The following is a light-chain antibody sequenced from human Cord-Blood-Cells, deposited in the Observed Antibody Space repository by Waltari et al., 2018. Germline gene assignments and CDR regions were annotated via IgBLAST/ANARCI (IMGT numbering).Light chain of an antibody. Sequence: DIQMTQSPSSLSASVGDRVTITCRASQSISSYLNWYQQKPGKAPKLRIYAASSLQSGVPSRFSGSGSGTDFTLTISSLQPEDFATYYCQQSYSTPRTYTFGQGTKLEIK. V-gene: IGKV1-39*01. J-gene: IGKJ2*01. CDR3: QQSYSTPRTYT. CDR2: AAS. CDR1: QSISSY.